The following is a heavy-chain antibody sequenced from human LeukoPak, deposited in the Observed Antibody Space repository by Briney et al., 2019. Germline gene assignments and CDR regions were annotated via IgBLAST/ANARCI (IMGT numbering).Heavy chain of an antibody. CDR3: ARRGSRGYSYDV. Sequence: GEPLKTSCQASGYSFTSYWIGWVRQLHGKGLEWMGIIYTVDSDTRYSPSFEDQATISAEKSSSTAYLQWSSLKASETAMYYCARRGSRGYSYDVWGQGTLVTVSS. V-gene: IGHV5-51*01. CDR1: GYSFTSYW. J-gene: IGHJ4*02. CDR2: IYTVDSDT. D-gene: IGHD5-18*01.